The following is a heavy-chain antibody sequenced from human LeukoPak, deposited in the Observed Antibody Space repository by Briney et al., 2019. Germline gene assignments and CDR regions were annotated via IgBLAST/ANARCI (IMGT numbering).Heavy chain of an antibody. V-gene: IGHV1-2*06. J-gene: IGHJ4*02. CDR1: GYTFTGYY. D-gene: IGHD5-12*01. CDR2: INPNSGGT. CDR3: ARGGVATSPFDY. Sequence: ASVRLSCKTSGYTFTGYYMHWVRQAPGQGLEWMGRINPNSGGTNYAQKFQGRVTMTRDTSISTAYMELSRLRSDDTAVYYCARGGVATSPFDYWGQGTLVTVSS.